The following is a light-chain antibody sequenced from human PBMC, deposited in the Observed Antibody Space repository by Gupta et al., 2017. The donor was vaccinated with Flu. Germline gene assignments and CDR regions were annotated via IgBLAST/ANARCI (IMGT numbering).Light chain of an antibody. CDR2: AAS. V-gene: IGKV1-8*01. Sequence: GDRVTITCRASQRINTYLAWYQQQPGKAPNLLIYAASTSQSGVPSRFSGSGSGTDFTLTISRLQSEDVATYHCQQDDDYPHTFGQGTKMAIK. J-gene: IGKJ2*01. CDR1: QRINTY. CDR3: QQDDDYPHT.